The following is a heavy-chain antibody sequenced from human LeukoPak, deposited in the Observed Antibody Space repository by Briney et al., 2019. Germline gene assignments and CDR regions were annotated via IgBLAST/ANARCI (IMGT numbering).Heavy chain of an antibody. V-gene: IGHV3-23*01. J-gene: IGHJ1*01. CDR1: GFTFSNYG. CDR3: ARGIRDYNDQLGYFQH. Sequence: PGGSLRLSCAASGFTFSNYGLSWVRQAPGKGLEWVSGITGSGGSTYYADSVKGRFTISRDNTKKSLYLQMNSLRAEDTAVYYCARGIRDYNDQLGYFQHWGQGTLVTVSS. D-gene: IGHD4-11*01. CDR2: ITGSGGST.